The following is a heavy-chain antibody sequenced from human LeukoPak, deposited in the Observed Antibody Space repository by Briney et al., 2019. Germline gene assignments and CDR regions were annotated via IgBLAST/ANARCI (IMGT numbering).Heavy chain of an antibody. CDR1: GFTFSSYG. CDR2: ISGSGGST. V-gene: IGHV3-23*01. J-gene: IGHJ4*02. D-gene: IGHD5-24*01. Sequence: PGRSLRLSCAASGFTFSSYGMHWVRQAPGKGLEWVSAISGSGGSTYYADSVKGRFTISRDNSKNTLYLQMNSLRAEDTAVYYCAKGAGERWLHSAKYYFDYWGQGTLVTVSS. CDR3: AKGAGERWLHSAKYYFDY.